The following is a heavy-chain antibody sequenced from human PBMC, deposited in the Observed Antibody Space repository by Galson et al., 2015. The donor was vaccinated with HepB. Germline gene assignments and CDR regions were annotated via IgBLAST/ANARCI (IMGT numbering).Heavy chain of an antibody. CDR1: GFTFSGHA. V-gene: IGHV3-23*01. Sequence: LRLSCAASGFTFSGHAMSWVRQAPGQGLEWVSTITGNGGNAYYAGSVRGRFTLSRDNSRNMLYLHMNRLRVEDTAFYYCAKDRLGVGEENDYWGQGTLVTVSS. CDR2: ITGNGGNA. J-gene: IGHJ4*02. CDR3: AKDRLGVGEENDY. D-gene: IGHD3-10*01.